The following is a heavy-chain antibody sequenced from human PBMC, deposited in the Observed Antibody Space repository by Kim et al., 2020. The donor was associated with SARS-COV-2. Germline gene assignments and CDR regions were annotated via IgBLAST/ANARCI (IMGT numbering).Heavy chain of an antibody. J-gene: IGHJ6*02. CDR2: FDPEDGET. D-gene: IGHD6-19*01. CDR3: ATGAAVAAAYYYYYGMDV. V-gene: IGHV1-24*01. CDR1: GYTLTELS. Sequence: ASVKVSCKVAGYTLTELSMHWVRQAPGKELEWMGGFDPEDGETIYAQKFQGRVTMTEDTSTDTAYMELSSLRSEDTAVYYCATGAAVAAAYYYYYGMDVWGQDTTATVA.